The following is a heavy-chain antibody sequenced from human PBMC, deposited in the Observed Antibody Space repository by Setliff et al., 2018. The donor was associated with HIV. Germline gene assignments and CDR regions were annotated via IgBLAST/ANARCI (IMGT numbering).Heavy chain of an antibody. D-gene: IGHD6-6*01. CDR2: IGPSGSST. CDR1: GYTFPTYD. J-gene: IGHJ4*02. V-gene: IGHV1-46*01. Sequence: ASVKVSCKASGYTFPTYDIHWVRQAPGQGLEWMGLIGPSGSSTTYAQNFQGRVTMSRDTSTNTVYMELSSLRSEDTAVYYCARDHIAARSVDYWGQGTLVTVSS. CDR3: ARDHIAARSVDY.